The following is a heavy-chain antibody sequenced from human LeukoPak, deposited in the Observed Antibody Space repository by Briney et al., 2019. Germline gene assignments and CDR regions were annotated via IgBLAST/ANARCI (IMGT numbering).Heavy chain of an antibody. V-gene: IGHV1-69*06. J-gene: IGHJ6*03. Sequence: SVKVSCKASGGTFSSYAISWVRQAPGQGLEWMGGIIPIFGTANYAQKFQGRVTITADKSTSTAYMELSSLRSEDTAVYYCARENNSSHHPHYYYYYMDVWGKGTTVTVSS. D-gene: IGHD6-6*01. CDR1: GGTFSSYA. CDR3: ARENNSSHHPHYYYYYMDV. CDR2: IIPIFGTA.